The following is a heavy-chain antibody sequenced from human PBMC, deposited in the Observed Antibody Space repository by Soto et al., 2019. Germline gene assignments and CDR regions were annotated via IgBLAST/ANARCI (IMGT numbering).Heavy chain of an antibody. Sequence: PRGSLRLSCAASGFTFSSYWMSWVRQAPGKGLEWVANIKQDGSEKYYVDSVKGRFTISRDNAKNSLYLQMNSLRAEDTAVYYCARDLATYYYGSGNPGVWGQGTLVTVSS. CDR1: GFTFSSYW. D-gene: IGHD3-10*01. CDR3: ARDLATYYYGSGNPGV. J-gene: IGHJ4*02. V-gene: IGHV3-7*01. CDR2: IKQDGSEK.